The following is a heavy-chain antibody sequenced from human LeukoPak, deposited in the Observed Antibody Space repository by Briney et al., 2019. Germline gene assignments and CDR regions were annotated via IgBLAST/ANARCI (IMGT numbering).Heavy chain of an antibody. Sequence: GGSLRLSCAASGFTFSSYAMHWVRQAPGKGLEWVAVISYDGSNKYYADSVRGRFTISRDNSKNTLYLQMNSLRAEDTAVYYCARATAVEGDYFDYWGQGTLVTVSS. V-gene: IGHV3-30*04. D-gene: IGHD4-11*01. CDR3: ARATAVEGDYFDY. CDR1: GFTFSSYA. J-gene: IGHJ4*02. CDR2: ISYDGSNK.